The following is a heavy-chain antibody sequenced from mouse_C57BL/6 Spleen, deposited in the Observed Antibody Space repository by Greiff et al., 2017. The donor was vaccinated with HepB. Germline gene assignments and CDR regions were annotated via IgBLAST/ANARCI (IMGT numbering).Heavy chain of an antibody. CDR1: GYSFTDYN. Sequence: EVKLVESGPELVKPGASVKISCKASGYSFTDYNMNWVKQSNGKSLEWIGVINPNYGTTSYNQKFKGKATLTVDQSSSTAYMQLNSLTSEDSAVYYCARPYYYGSSWFAYWGQGTLVTVSA. J-gene: IGHJ3*01. CDR2: INPNYGTT. CDR3: ARPYYYGSSWFAY. D-gene: IGHD1-1*01. V-gene: IGHV1-39*01.